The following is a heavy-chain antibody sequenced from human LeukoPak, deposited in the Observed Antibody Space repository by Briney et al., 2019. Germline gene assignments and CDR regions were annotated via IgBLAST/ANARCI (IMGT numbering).Heavy chain of an antibody. CDR2: ISSSSSYI. Sequence: GGSLRLSCAASGFTFSSYSMNWVRQAPGKGLEWVSSISSSSSYIYYADSVKGRFTISRDNAKNSLYLQMNSLRAEDTAVYYCARDSLPTYYYGSGSYYNYWGQGTLVTVSS. D-gene: IGHD3-10*01. J-gene: IGHJ4*02. V-gene: IGHV3-21*01. CDR3: ARDSLPTYYYGSGSYYNY. CDR1: GFTFSSYS.